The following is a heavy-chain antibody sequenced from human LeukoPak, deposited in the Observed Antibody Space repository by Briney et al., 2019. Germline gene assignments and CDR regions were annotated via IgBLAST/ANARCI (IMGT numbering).Heavy chain of an antibody. J-gene: IGHJ4*02. CDR2: IYPGDSDT. Sequence: GESLKISCKGSGYSFTSYWIGWVRQMPGKGLEWMGIIYPGDSDTRYSPSFQGQVTISADKSISTAYLQWSSLKASDTAMYYCAGQPELQSSSSEYYFDYWGQGTLVTVSS. D-gene: IGHD6-13*01. V-gene: IGHV5-51*01. CDR3: AGQPELQSSSSEYYFDY. CDR1: GYSFTSYW.